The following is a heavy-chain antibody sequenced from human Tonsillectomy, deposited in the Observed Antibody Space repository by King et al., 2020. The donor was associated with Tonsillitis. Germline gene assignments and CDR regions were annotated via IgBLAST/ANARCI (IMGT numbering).Heavy chain of an antibody. CDR3: AREWEYHDSSGFLRRYFDS. CDR1: GFTFSDYY. J-gene: IGHJ4*02. Sequence: VQLVESGGGLVKPGGSLRLSCAASGFTFSDYYMSWIRQAPGKGLEWISYISSSGSSIFYADSVKGRFSISRDNAKNSLDLQMSGLRGDDTAVYYCAREWEYHDSSGFLRRYFDSWGRGSLVTVSS. D-gene: IGHD3-22*01. V-gene: IGHV3-11*01. CDR2: ISSSGSSI.